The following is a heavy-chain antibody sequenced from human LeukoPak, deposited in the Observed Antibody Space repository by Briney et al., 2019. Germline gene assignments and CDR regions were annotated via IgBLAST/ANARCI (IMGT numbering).Heavy chain of an antibody. V-gene: IGHV3-23*01. J-gene: IGHJ4*02. CDR1: GFTFSTYA. Sequence: GGSLRLSCAASGFTFSTYAMYWVRQAPGKGLEWVSGIFGSGGSAHYADSVKGRFTISRDNSKSTIYLQMNSLRAEDTAVYYCGKTTTGYSSGRYPGWPVDNWGQGILVTVSS. D-gene: IGHD6-19*01. CDR3: GKTTTGYSSGRYPGWPVDN. CDR2: IFGSGGSA.